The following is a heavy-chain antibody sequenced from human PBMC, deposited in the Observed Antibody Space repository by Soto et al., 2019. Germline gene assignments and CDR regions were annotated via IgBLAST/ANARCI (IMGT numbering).Heavy chain of an antibody. CDR3: VRLFYYGSGSWVE. Sequence: QVQLVQSGAEVKKPGASVKVSCKASGYTFTSYDINWVRQATGQGLEWMGWVNPNNGHTGYAQKFQGRVTMTRNTSISTAYMELDSLRSEDTAVYYRVRLFYYGSGSWVEWGQGTLVTVSS. V-gene: IGHV1-8*01. CDR2: VNPNNGHT. J-gene: IGHJ4*02. D-gene: IGHD3-10*01. CDR1: GYTFTSYD.